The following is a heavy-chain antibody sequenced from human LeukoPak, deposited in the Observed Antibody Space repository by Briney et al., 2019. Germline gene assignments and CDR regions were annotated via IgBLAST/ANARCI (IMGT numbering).Heavy chain of an antibody. CDR1: VYTYTGYL. CDR3: ARVDFYSSGCFDY. Sequence: GASVNVSCKPSVYTYTGYLMHRVGQTPAQALAWVGWINPNSGGTNYAQKFQGRVTMTRDTSISTAYMELSRLRSDDTAVYYCARVDFYSSGCFDYWGQGTLVTVSS. J-gene: IGHJ4*02. D-gene: IGHD6-19*01. V-gene: IGHV1-2*02. CDR2: INPNSGGT.